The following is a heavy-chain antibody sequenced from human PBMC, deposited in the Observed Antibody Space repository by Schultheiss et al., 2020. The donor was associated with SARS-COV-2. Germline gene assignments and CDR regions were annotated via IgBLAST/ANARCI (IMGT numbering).Heavy chain of an antibody. D-gene: IGHD4-11*01. CDR1: NGSITSGDYY. Sequence: SQTLSLTCPVSNGSITSGDYYWSWIRQPPGKGLEWIGYKYYSGNTYYNPSLKSRVTISLDTSKNQFSLNLSSVTAADTAVYFCGRVTTVRGWFDPWGQGTLVTVSS. V-gene: IGHV4-30-4*01. CDR3: GRVTTVRGWFDP. J-gene: IGHJ5*02. CDR2: KYYSGNT.